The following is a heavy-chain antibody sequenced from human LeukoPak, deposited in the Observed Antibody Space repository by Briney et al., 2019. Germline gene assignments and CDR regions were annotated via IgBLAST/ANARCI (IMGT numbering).Heavy chain of an antibody. J-gene: IGHJ4*02. CDR3: ARGVGSWSYYFDY. V-gene: IGHV4-34*01. D-gene: IGHD6-25*01. CDR2: INHSGST. CDR1: GGTFSGYY. Sequence: SETLSLTCAVYGGTFSGYYWSWIRQPPGKGLEWIGEINHSGSTNYNPSLKSRVTISVDTSKNQFSLKLSSVTAADTAVYYCARGVGSWSYYFDYWGQGTLVTVSS.